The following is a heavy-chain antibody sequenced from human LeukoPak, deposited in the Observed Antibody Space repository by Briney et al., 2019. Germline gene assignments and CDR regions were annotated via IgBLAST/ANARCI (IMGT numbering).Heavy chain of an antibody. Sequence: ASVKVTCKVSGYTLTELSMHCVRQAPGKGLEWMGGFDPEDGETIYAQKFQGRVTMTEDTSTDTAYMELSSLRSEDTAVYYCATGYGDYVPFDYWGQGTLVTVSS. D-gene: IGHD4-17*01. J-gene: IGHJ4*02. V-gene: IGHV1-24*01. CDR2: FDPEDGET. CDR1: GYTLTELS. CDR3: ATGYGDYVPFDY.